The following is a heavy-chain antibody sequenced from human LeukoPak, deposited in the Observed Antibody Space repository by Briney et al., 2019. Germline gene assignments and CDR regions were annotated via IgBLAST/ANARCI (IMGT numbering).Heavy chain of an antibody. D-gene: IGHD5-12*01. V-gene: IGHV3-74*01. Sequence: GGSLRLSCAASGFTFSNYWMHWVRQAPGKGLVWVSRINSDGINTSYADSVKGRFTISRDNAKNTLNLQMNSLRAEDTAVYYCARDPNHPSSGYDYRDDDWGQGTLVTVSS. CDR3: ARDPNHPSSGYDYRDDD. CDR1: GFTFSNYW. J-gene: IGHJ4*02. CDR2: INSDGINT.